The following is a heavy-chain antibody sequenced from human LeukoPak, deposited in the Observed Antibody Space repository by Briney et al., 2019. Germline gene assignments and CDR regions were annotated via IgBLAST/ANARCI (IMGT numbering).Heavy chain of an antibody. Sequence: SQTLSLTCAISGDSVSSNSAARNWIRQSPSRGLEWLARTYYRSKWYNEYAVSVKSRLSINPDTSKNQFSLHLNSETPEDTAVYYCVRGFFYTGMDVWGQGTTVTVSS. J-gene: IGHJ6*02. CDR2: TYYRSKWYN. CDR3: VRGFFYTGMDV. V-gene: IGHV6-1*01. CDR1: GDSVSSNSAA. D-gene: IGHD2-2*02.